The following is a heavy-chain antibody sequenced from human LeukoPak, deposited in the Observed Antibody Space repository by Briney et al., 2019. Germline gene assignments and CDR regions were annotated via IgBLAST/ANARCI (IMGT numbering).Heavy chain of an antibody. Sequence: GGSLRLSCAASGFTFSDHYMDWVRQAPGKGLESVGRSRNRANSYTTEYAASVKGRFIISRDASKNSLFLQMNSLKTEDTAVYYCARLGRLGGTYYVMDVWGQGTTVTVSS. V-gene: IGHV3-72*01. CDR2: SRNRANSYTT. J-gene: IGHJ6*02. D-gene: IGHD6-19*01. CDR1: GFTFSDHY. CDR3: ARLGRLGGTYYVMDV.